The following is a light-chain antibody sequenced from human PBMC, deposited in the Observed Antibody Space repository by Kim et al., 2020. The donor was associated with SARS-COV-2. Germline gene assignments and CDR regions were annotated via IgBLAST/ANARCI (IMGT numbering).Light chain of an antibody. J-gene: IGLJ1*01. V-gene: IGLV3-1*01. CDR3: QAWDSSIYV. Sequence: VSPGQTASITCSGDKLGDKYASWYQQKPGQSPVVVIFRDNRRPSGIPARFSGSNSGNTATLTISGTQAMDEADYYCQAWDSSIYVFGTGTKVTVL. CDR1: KLGDKY. CDR2: RDN.